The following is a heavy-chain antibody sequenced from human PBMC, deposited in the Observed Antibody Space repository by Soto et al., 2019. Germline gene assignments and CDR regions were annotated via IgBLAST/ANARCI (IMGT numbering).Heavy chain of an antibody. V-gene: IGHV3-33*01. J-gene: IGHJ6*03. CDR1: GFTFSSYG. CDR3: ARDPLGSMTYYYYYYMDV. CDR2: IWYDGSNK. Sequence: GGSLRLSCAASGFTFSSYGMHWVRQAPGKGLEWVAVIWYDGSNKYYADSVKGRFTISRDNSKNTLYLQMNSLRAEDTAVYYCARDPLGSMTYYYYYYMDVWGKGTTVTVSS. D-gene: IGHD1-26*01.